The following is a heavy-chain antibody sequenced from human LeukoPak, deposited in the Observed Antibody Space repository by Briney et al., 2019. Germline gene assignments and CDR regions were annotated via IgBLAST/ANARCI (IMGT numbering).Heavy chain of an antibody. Sequence: SETLSLTCTVSGGSIISSSYYWSWIRQPAGKGLEWIGRISTSGSTNYNPSLKSRVTISVATSKNQFSLKLSSVTAADTAVYYCARASSPLPYFDYWGQGTLVTVSS. J-gene: IGHJ4*02. CDR3: ARASSPLPYFDY. V-gene: IGHV4-61*02. CDR1: GGSIISSSYY. CDR2: ISTSGST.